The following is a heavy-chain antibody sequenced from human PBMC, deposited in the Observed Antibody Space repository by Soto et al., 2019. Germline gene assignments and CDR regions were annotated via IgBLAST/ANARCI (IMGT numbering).Heavy chain of an antibody. CDR3: AKLECSGGSCYSGRLVDYFYYYMDA. D-gene: IGHD2-15*01. V-gene: IGHV3-23*01. Sequence: EVQLLESGGGLVQPGGSLRLSCAASGFTFDTYAMSWVRQAPGKGLEWVSAISGSGAKTYYADSVKGRFTSSRDNSKNTLYLQMNSLRAEDTAVYHCAKLECSGGSCYSGRLVDYFYYYMDAWGKGTTVTVSS. J-gene: IGHJ6*03. CDR1: GFTFDTYA. CDR2: ISGSGAKT.